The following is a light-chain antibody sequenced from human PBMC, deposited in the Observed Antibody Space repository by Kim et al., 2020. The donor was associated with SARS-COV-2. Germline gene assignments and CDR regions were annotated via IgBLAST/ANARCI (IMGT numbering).Light chain of an antibody. CDR3: QQYDTWPPVT. CDR1: QSVSSK. Sequence: SQGQRVTLACKASQSVSSKLYWYQQQPVQAPRRLIYGASTRATGTPARFSGSGSGTEFTLDISSLQSEDFAVYYCQQYDTWPPVTFGGGTKVDIK. CDR2: GAS. V-gene: IGKV3-15*01. J-gene: IGKJ4*01.